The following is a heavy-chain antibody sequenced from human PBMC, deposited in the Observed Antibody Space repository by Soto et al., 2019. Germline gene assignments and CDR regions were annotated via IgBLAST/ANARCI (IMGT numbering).Heavy chain of an antibody. Sequence: EVQLVESGGGLVIPGGSLRLSCAASGFTFSNAWLSWVRQAPGKGLEWVGRIKSKTDGGTTDYTAPVKGRFTISRDDSKNTMYLQMNSLKIEDRAVYYCAPGSTYTKNYWGQGTMVALSS. CDR3: APGSTYTKNY. CDR2: IKSKTDGGTT. V-gene: IGHV3-15*01. J-gene: IGHJ4*02. D-gene: IGHD1-1*01. CDR1: GFTFSNAW.